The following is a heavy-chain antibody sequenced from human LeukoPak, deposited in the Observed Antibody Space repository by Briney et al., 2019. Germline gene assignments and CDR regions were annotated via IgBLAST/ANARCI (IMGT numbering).Heavy chain of an antibody. D-gene: IGHD2-15*01. J-gene: IGHJ5*02. Sequence: GRSLRLSCAASGFTFSSYGMHWVRQAPGKGLEWVAVISYDGSNKYYADSVKGRFTISRDNSKNTLYLQMNSLRAEDTAVYYCATNIGYCSGGTCYNNWFDPWGQGTLVTVSS. V-gene: IGHV3-30*03. CDR1: GFTFSSYG. CDR3: ATNIGYCSGGTCYNNWFDP. CDR2: ISYDGSNK.